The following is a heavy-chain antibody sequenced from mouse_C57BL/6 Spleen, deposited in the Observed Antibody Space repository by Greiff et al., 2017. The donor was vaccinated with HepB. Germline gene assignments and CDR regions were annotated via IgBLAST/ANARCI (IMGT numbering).Heavy chain of an antibody. Sequence: EVQLQQSGPELVKPGASVKISCKASGYTFTDYYMNWVKQSHGKSLEWIGDINPINGGTSYNQKFKGKATLTVDKSSSTAYMELRSLTSEDSAVYYCARERLNYAMDYWGQGTSVTVSS. CDR2: INPINGGT. CDR1: GYTFTDYY. CDR3: ARERLNYAMDY. J-gene: IGHJ4*01. V-gene: IGHV1-26*01.